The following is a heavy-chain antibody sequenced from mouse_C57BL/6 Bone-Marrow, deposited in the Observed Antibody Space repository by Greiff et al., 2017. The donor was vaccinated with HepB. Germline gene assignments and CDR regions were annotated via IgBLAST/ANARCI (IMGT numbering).Heavy chain of an antibody. D-gene: IGHD1-1*01. CDR2: IWGVGST. Sequence: VKLQESGPGLVAPSQSLSITCTVSGFSLTSYGVDWVRQSPGKGLEWLGVIWGVGSTNYNSALKSRLSISKDNSKSQVFLKMNSLQTDDTAMYYCASTTVVATRAMDYWGQGTSVTVSS. CDR3: ASTTVVATRAMDY. CDR1: GFSLTSYG. V-gene: IGHV2-6*01. J-gene: IGHJ4*01.